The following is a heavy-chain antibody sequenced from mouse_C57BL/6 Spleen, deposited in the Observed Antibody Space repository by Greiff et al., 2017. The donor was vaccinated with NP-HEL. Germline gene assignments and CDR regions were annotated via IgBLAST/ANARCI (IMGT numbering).Heavy chain of an antibody. D-gene: IGHD2-4*01. CDR2: ISSGGSYT. Sequence: DVHLVESGGDLVKPGGSLKLSCAASGFTFSSYGMSWVRQTPDKRLEWVATISSGGSYTYYPDSVKGRFTISRDNAKNTLYLQMSSLKSEDTAMYYCARDYDEAWFAYWGQGTLVTVSA. J-gene: IGHJ3*01. V-gene: IGHV5-6*01. CDR1: GFTFSSYG. CDR3: ARDYDEAWFAY.